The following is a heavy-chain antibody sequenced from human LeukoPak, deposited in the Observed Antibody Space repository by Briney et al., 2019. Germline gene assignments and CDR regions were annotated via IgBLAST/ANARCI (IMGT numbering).Heavy chain of an antibody. J-gene: IGHJ4*02. V-gene: IGHV3-72*01. CDR1: GLTSSDHS. Sequence: PGGSLRLSCAASGLTSSDHSMDWVRQAPGKGLEWVGRTRDKVNTYTTDYAASVKGRFTISRDDSKTSLYLQMNSLKTEDTAVYYCVAMIRGVGYWGQGTLVTVSP. CDR2: TRDKVNTYTT. D-gene: IGHD3-10*01. CDR3: VAMIRGVGY.